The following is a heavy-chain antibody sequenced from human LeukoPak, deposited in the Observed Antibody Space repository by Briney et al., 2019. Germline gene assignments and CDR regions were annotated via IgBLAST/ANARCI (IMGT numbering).Heavy chain of an antibody. J-gene: IGHJ4*02. CDR2: ISSSSSYI. V-gene: IGHV3-21*01. Sequence: GGSLRLSCAASGFSFSSYSMNWVRQAPGKGLEWVSSISSSSSYIYYADSVKGRFTISRDNAKNSLYLQMNSLRAEDTAVYYCARSEVVAAPPLGYWGQGTLVTVSS. CDR1: GFSFSSYS. CDR3: ARSEVVAAPPLGY. D-gene: IGHD2-15*01.